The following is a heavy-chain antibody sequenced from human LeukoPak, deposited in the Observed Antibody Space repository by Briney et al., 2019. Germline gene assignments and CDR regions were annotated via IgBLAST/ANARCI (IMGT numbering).Heavy chain of an antibody. D-gene: IGHD3-10*01. CDR2: ISGSGGST. Sequence: GGSLRLSCAASGFIFSSYGMSWVRQAPGKGLEWVSSISGSGGSTYSADSVKGRFTISRDNSKNTLYLQMNSLRAEDTAVYYCAKTGSVRGGYWGQGTLVTVSS. J-gene: IGHJ4*02. CDR1: GFIFSSYG. V-gene: IGHV3-23*01. CDR3: AKTGSVRGGY.